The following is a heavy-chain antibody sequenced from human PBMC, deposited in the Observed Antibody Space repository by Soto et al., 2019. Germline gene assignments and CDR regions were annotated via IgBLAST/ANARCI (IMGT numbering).Heavy chain of an antibody. D-gene: IGHD3-16*02. CDR1: GGSISSSSYY. CDR2: IYYSGST. V-gene: IGHV4-39*01. CDR3: ARWGDYDYVWGSYRFPRDY. Sequence: QLQLQESGPGLVKPSETLSLTCTVSGGSISSSSYYWGWIRQPPGKGLEWIGSIYYSGSTYYNPSLKSRVTLSVDTSKNQFSLKLSSVTAADTAVYYCARWGDYDYVWGSYRFPRDYWGQGTLVTVSS. J-gene: IGHJ4*02.